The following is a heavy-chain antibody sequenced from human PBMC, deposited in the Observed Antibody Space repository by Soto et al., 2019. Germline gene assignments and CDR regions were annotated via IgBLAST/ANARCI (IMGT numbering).Heavy chain of an antibody. CDR1: GFTFNTYW. CDR3: VRHFDK. CDR2: ITSDGSGT. V-gene: IGHV3-74*01. Sequence: GGSLRLSCAASGFTFNTYWMHWVRRPPGKGLVWVARITSDGSGTTYADSVKGRFTISRDNAKNTLYLQMNSLRADDTAVYYCVRHFDKWGQGTLVTVSS. J-gene: IGHJ4*02.